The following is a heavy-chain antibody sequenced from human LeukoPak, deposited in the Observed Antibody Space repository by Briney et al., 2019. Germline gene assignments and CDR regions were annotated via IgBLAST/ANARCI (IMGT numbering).Heavy chain of an antibody. CDR1: GGSISSGGYS. CDR2: IYHSGST. Sequence: PSQTLSLTCAVSGGSISSGGYSWSWIRQPPGKGLEWIGCIYHSGSTYYNPSLKSRVTISVDRSKNQFSLKLSSVTAADTAVYYCARGQITMVRGVIITHDAFDIWGQGTMVTVSS. CDR3: ARGQITMVRGVIITHDAFDI. V-gene: IGHV4-30-2*01. D-gene: IGHD3-10*01. J-gene: IGHJ3*02.